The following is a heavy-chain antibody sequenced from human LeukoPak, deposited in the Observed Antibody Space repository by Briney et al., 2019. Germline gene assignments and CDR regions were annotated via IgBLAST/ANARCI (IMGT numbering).Heavy chain of an antibody. J-gene: IGHJ6*02. Sequence: SVKVSCKASGGTFSSYAISRVRQAPGQGLEWMGGIIPIFGTANYAQKFQGRVTITADESTSTAYMELSSLRSEDTAVYYCAREYYDSSGYYYYYYGMDVWGQGTTVTVSS. CDR2: IIPIFGTA. CDR3: AREYYDSSGYYYYYYGMDV. V-gene: IGHV1-69*01. CDR1: GGTFSSYA. D-gene: IGHD3-22*01.